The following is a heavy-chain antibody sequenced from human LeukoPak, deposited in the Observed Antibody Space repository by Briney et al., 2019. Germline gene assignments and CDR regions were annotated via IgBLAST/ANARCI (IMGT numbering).Heavy chain of an antibody. CDR1: GGSISSYY. V-gene: IGHV4-59*01. J-gene: IGHJ6*02. CDR2: IYYSGST. Sequence: PSETLSLTCTVSGGSISSYYWSWIRQPPGKGLEWIGYIYYSGSTNYNPSLKSRVTISVDTSKNQFSLKLSSVTAADTAVYYCARGYGDYLLPYYYYYGMDVWGQGTTVTVSS. D-gene: IGHD4-17*01. CDR3: ARGYGDYLLPYYYYYGMDV.